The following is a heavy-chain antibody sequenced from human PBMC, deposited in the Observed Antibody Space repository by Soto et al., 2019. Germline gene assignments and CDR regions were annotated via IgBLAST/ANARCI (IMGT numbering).Heavy chain of an antibody. CDR1: GFTFSSYS. Sequence: EVQLVESGGGLVQPGGSLRLSCAASGFTFSSYSMNWVRQAPGKGLVWVSYISSSSSTIYYADSVKGRFTISRDNAKNSLYLQMNSLRDEDTAVYYCARVGYDFWSGPPEPNYWGQGTLVTVSS. CDR3: ARVGYDFWSGPPEPNY. D-gene: IGHD3-3*01. CDR2: ISSSSSTI. V-gene: IGHV3-48*02. J-gene: IGHJ4*02.